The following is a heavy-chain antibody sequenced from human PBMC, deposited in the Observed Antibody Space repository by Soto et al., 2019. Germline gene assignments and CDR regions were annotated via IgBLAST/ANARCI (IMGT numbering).Heavy chain of an antibody. V-gene: IGHV1-3*01. Sequence: QVQLVQSGAEVKKPGASVKVSCTASGYTFTSYAMHWVRQAPGQRLEWMGWINGGNGNTKYSQKFQGRVTITRDTSATTGYMELSILRSEDTAVYYCVRGGSYAFWSGPDEPFDMWGQGTMVTVSS. J-gene: IGHJ3*02. D-gene: IGHD3-3*01. CDR3: VRGGSYAFWSGPDEPFDM. CDR1: GYTFTSYA. CDR2: INGGNGNT.